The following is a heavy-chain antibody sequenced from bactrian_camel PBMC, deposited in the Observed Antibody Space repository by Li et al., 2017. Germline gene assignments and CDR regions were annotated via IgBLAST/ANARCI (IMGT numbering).Heavy chain of an antibody. CDR2: VSSDGTT. J-gene: IGHJ4*01. Sequence: VQLVESGGDLVQPGESLRLSCTVSGFTFDDHVLGWYRQAPGDECEWVSSVSSDGTTFYTDSVKGRFTISRDNAKNALYLQMNSLQPEDSAMYYCAAGVTTATATCLPRDWGQGTQVTVS. CDR1: GFTFDDHV. D-gene: IGHD4*01. CDR3: AAGVTTATATCLPRD. V-gene: IGHV3S60*01.